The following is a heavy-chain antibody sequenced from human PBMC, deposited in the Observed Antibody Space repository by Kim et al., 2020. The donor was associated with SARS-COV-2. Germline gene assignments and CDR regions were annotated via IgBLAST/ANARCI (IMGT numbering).Heavy chain of an antibody. CDR3: ARERREQTTYYGMDV. Sequence: GGSLRLSCVASGFTFSDHYMDWVRQAPGKGLEWVGRTRNKANSYTTEYAASVKGRFTISRDDSKNSLYLQINSLKTEDTAVYYCARERREQTTYYGMDV. CDR1: GFTFSDHY. J-gene: IGHJ6*01. V-gene: IGHV3-72*01. CDR2: TRNKANSYTT. D-gene: IGHD4-17*01.